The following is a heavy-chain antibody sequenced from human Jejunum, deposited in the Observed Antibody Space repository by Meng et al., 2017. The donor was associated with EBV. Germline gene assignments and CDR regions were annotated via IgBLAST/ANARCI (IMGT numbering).Heavy chain of an antibody. J-gene: IGHJ4*02. Sequence: QGRVVQYGSELKKPGASVKVSCKASGYTFSRYAMNWVQQAPGQGLEWMIWINTRTGNPAYAQGFTGRFVFSLATSVRTAYLQISSLKAENTAVYYCASDISTATFGYWGQGTLVTVSS. CDR3: ASDISTATFGY. V-gene: IGHV7-4-1*02. CDR1: GYTFSRYA. CDR2: INTRTGNP. D-gene: IGHD2-21*02.